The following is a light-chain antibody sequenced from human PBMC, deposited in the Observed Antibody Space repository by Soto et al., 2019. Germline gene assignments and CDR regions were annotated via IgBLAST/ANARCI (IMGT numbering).Light chain of an antibody. CDR1: QSVLYSSDNKNY. V-gene: IGKV4-1*01. CDR3: QQYYSTLT. CDR2: WAS. J-gene: IGKJ4*01. Sequence: DIVMTQSPDSLAVSLGERATINCKSSQSVLYSSDNKNYLAWYQQKPGQPPKLLIYWASTRDSGVPDRFSGSGSGADFTLPINSLQAEDVAVYYCQQYYSTLTFGGGTKVEIK.